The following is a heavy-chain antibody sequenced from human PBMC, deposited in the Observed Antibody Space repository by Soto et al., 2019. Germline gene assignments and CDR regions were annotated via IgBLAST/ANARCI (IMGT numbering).Heavy chain of an antibody. V-gene: IGHV3-23*01. Sequence: PGGSLRLSCAAAGFTFRSYVMSWVRQAPGKGLEWVSAIVGSGGSTYFADSVKGRFTISRDNSKNTLYLQMTSLRAEDTAVYYCAKYQRHFDYWGQGALVTVSS. CDR1: GFTFRSYV. CDR2: IVGSGGST. CDR3: AKYQRHFDY. J-gene: IGHJ4*02.